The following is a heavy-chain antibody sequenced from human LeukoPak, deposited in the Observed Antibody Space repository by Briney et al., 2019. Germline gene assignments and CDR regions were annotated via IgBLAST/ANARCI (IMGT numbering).Heavy chain of an antibody. D-gene: IGHD3-16*02. CDR3: ARDYFTFGGVIVAS. CDR1: GFTFSDYY. CDR2: ISSSGSTI. V-gene: IGHV3-11*04. J-gene: IGHJ5*02. Sequence: GGSLRLSCAASGFTFSDYYMGWIRQAPGKGLEGVSYISSSGSTIHYADSVKGRCTISRDNARNSLYLQMNSLRAEDTAVYYCARDYFTFGGVIVASWGQGTLVTVSS.